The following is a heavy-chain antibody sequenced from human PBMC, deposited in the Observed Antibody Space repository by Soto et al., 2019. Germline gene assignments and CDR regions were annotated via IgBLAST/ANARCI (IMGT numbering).Heavy chain of an antibody. J-gene: IGHJ4*02. Sequence: SETLSLTCTVSGGSISSGGYYWSWIRQHPGKGLEWIGYIYYSGSTYYNPSLKSRVTISVDTSKNQFSLKLSSVTAADTAVYYCARERRNYYDSSGLFDYWGQGTLVTVSS. CDR3: ARERRNYYDSSGLFDY. CDR1: GGSISSGGYY. D-gene: IGHD3-22*01. V-gene: IGHV4-31*03. CDR2: IYYSGST.